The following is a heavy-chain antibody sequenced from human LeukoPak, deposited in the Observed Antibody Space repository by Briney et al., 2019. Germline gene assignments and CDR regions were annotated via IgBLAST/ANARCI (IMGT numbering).Heavy chain of an antibody. D-gene: IGHD6-19*01. J-gene: IGHJ4*02. V-gene: IGHV1-18*01. CDR1: GYTFTSYG. CDR2: ISGYNGNT. Sequence: ASVKVSCKASGYTFTSYGISWVRQAPGQGLEWMGCISGYNGNTNYAQKLQGRATMTTDTSTSTAYMELRSLRSDDTAVYYCARRRSEEFDFDCWGQGTLVTVSS. CDR3: ARRRSEEFDFDC.